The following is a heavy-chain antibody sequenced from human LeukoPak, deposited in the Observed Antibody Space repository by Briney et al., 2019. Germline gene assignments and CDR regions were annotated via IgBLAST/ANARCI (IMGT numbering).Heavy chain of an antibody. Sequence: ASVKVSCKASGYTFTSYGISWVRQAPGQGLEWMGWISAYNGNTNYAQKFQGRVTITADESTSTAYMELSSLRSEDTAVYYCARDLNTVTTVTIDWGQGTLVTVSS. CDR2: ISAYNGNT. J-gene: IGHJ4*02. D-gene: IGHD4-11*01. CDR3: ARDLNTVTTVTID. V-gene: IGHV1-18*01. CDR1: GYTFTSYG.